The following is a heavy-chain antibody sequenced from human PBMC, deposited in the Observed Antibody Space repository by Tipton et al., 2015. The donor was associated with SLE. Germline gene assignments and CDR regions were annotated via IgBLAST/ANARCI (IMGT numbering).Heavy chain of an antibody. V-gene: IGHV3-30-3*01. Sequence: SLRLSCVASGFAFSSDAMNWVRQAPGKGLVWVAVISYDGSNKYYADSVKGRFTISRDNSKNTLYLQMNSLRAEDTAVYYCARDPTSPYYFNYWGQGTLVTVSS. CDR3: ARDPTSPYYFNY. CDR2: ISYDGSNK. J-gene: IGHJ4*02. CDR1: GFAFSSDA.